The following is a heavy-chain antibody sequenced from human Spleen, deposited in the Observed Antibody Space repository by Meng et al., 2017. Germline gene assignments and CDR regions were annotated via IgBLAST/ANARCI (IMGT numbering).Heavy chain of an antibody. CDR3: ARRSGETGWSAPLDY. J-gene: IGHJ4*02. D-gene: IGHD6-19*01. V-gene: IGHV3-30*03. Sequence: QVQLVESGGGVVQPGRSLRLSCADFGFTFSTYAMHWVRQAPGKGLEWVAVISYDGSNRYYADSVKGRFTISRDNSKNTLYLQMNSLRAEDTAVYYCARRSGETGWSAPLDYWGQGTLVTVSS. CDR2: ISYDGSNR. CDR1: GFTFSTYA.